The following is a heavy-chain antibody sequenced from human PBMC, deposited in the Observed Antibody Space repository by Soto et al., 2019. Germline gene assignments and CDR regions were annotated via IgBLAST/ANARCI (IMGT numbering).Heavy chain of an antibody. J-gene: IGHJ4*02. V-gene: IGHV3-30*18. D-gene: IGHD3-16*01. CDR1: GFTFSTFG. Sequence: QVQLVESGGGVVQPGRSLRLSCAASGFTFSTFGIHWVRQAPGKGLEWVAVISKDGSNVYYADSVKARFTISRDNSKNTLYLQMNSLRDEDTAVYYCAKAGGGHFDDWGQGTLVIVSS. CDR2: ISKDGSNV. CDR3: AKAGGGHFDD.